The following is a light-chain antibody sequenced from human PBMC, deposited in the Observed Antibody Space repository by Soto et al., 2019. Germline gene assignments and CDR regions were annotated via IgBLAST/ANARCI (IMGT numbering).Light chain of an antibody. V-gene: IGKV3-15*01. CDR1: QSVSSK. J-gene: IGKJ1*01. Sequence: EIVMTQSPATLSVSPGERATLSCRASQSVSSKLAWYQQKPGQPPRLLIYDASNRATGVPDRFIGSGSGTEFTLTITSLQSEDFAVYYCQRYSDWPPWTFGQGTKVDIK. CDR2: DAS. CDR3: QRYSDWPPWT.